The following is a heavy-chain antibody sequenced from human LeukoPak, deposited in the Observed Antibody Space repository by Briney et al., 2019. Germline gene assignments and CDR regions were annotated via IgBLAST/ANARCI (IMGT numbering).Heavy chain of an antibody. V-gene: IGHV3-53*01. D-gene: IGHD3-22*01. CDR2: IYSGGST. J-gene: IGHJ4*02. CDR3: AREGGRGSGYYLDY. Sequence: GGSLRLSCAASGSTFSHYWMTWVRQAPGKGLEWVSLIYSGGSTYYADSVKGRFTISRDNSKNTLYLQVNSLRAEDTAVYYCAREGGRGSGYYLDYWGQGTLVTVSS. CDR1: GSTFSHYW.